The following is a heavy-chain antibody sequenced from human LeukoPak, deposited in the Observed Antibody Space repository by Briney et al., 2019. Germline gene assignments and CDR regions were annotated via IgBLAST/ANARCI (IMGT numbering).Heavy chain of an antibody. D-gene: IGHD3-16*02. J-gene: IGHJ5*02. CDR2: INPNSGGT. Sequence: GASVKVSCKASGYTFTGYYMHWVRQAPGQGLEWMGWINPNSGGTNYAQKFQGRVTMTRDTSISTAYMELSRLRSDDTAVYYCAEDMITFGGVIVYAFDPWGQGTLVTVSS. V-gene: IGHV1-2*02. CDR3: AEDMITFGGVIVYAFDP. CDR1: GYTFTGYY.